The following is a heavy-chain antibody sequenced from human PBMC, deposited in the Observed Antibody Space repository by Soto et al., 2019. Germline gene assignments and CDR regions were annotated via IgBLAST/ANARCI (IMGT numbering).Heavy chain of an antibody. J-gene: IGHJ6*02. CDR1: GYTFTGYY. D-gene: IGHD3-3*01. CDR2: INPNSGGT. V-gene: IGHV1-2*04. CDR3: ACGLYLFGFWRGQVEV. Sequence: GASVKVSCKASGYTFTGYYMHCLRQAPAQGHEWMGWINPNSGGTNYAQKFQGWVTMTRDTSISTAYLELSRLRSDDTAVYYCACGLYLFGFWRGQVEVWGQAPSVT.